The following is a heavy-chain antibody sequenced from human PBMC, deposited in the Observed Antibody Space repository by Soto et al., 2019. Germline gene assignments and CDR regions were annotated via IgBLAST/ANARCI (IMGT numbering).Heavy chain of an antibody. J-gene: IGHJ5*02. Sequence: ASVKVSCKASGYTFTSYGISWVRQAPGQGLEWMGWISAYNGNTNYAQKLQGRVTMTTDTSTSTAYMELRSLRSDDTAVYYCARAPVVPAANNTYNWFDPWGQGTLVTVSS. CDR2: ISAYNGNT. CDR3: ARAPVVPAANNTYNWFDP. D-gene: IGHD2-2*01. V-gene: IGHV1-18*01. CDR1: GYTFTSYG.